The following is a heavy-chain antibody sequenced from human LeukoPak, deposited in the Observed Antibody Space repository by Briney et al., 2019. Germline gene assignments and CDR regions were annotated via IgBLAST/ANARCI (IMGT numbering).Heavy chain of an antibody. V-gene: IGHV1-2*02. J-gene: IGHJ4*02. CDR1: GYTFTGYY. CDR2: INPNSGGT. CDR3: ATLHSGSYPTFDY. Sequence: GASVKVSCKASGYTFTGYYMHWVRQAPGQGLEWMGWINPNSGGTNYAQKFQGRVTMTRATSISTAYMELSRLRSDDTAVYYCATLHSGSYPTFDYWGQGTLVTVSS. D-gene: IGHD1-26*01.